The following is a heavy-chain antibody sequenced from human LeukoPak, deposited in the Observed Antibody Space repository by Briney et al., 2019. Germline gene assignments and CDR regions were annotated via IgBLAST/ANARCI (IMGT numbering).Heavy chain of an antibody. D-gene: IGHD2-15*01. CDR1: EYPFTTYD. J-gene: IGHJ5*02. Sequence: GASVTVSSTASEYPFTTYDINWVRQATGQGLEGMGWMNPNSANTGYAQKFQGRLTMTRNASISTAYMELSSLRSEDTALYYCTRGRVATPNWFDPWGQGTLVTVSS. CDR3: TRGRVATPNWFDP. V-gene: IGHV1-8*01. CDR2: MNPNSANT.